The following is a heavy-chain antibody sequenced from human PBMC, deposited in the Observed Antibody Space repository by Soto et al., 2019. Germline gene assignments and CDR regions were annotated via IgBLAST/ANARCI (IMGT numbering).Heavy chain of an antibody. CDR1: GFIFRTYS. J-gene: IGHJ5*02. D-gene: IGHD3-3*01. Sequence: EVQLVESGGGLVQPGGSLRLACAASGFIFRTYSLNWVRQAPGKGLEWLSYISSSGNTIYYAASVKGRFTISRDNANNSLHLQTNSLRLEHSAVYYCAREDSPVARSGFSFHLDPWGQGTLLTVSS. V-gene: IGHV3-48*01. CDR2: ISSSGNTI. CDR3: AREDSPVARSGFSFHLDP.